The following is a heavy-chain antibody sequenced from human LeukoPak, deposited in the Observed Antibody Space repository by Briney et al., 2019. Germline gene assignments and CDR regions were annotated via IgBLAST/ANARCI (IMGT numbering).Heavy chain of an antibody. D-gene: IGHD3-10*01. Sequence: GGSLRLSCAASGFTFSGYRLNWVRQAPGKGLEWVSSISSGGSYIYYADSVKGRFTISRDNAKNSLYLQMNSLRAEDTAVYYCARAYYGSGSYYDLFDFWGQGTLVAVSS. CDR2: ISSGGSYI. J-gene: IGHJ4*02. V-gene: IGHV3-21*01. CDR1: GFTFSGYR. CDR3: ARAYYGSGSYYDLFDF.